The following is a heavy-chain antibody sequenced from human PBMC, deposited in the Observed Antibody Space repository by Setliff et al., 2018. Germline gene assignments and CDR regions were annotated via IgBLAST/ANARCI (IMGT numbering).Heavy chain of an antibody. CDR3: ARALGIRAPLDF. D-gene: IGHD7-27*01. CDR1: GDSITDYY. CDR2: TYESRTS. Sequence: PSETLSLTCPVSGDSITDYYWTWIRQPPGKGLEWIGHTYESRTSNYNPSLNSRVTISGDTSKNEVTLKLTSVTAADTAVYYCARALGIRAPLDFWGQGTLVTVSS. V-gene: IGHV4-59*01. J-gene: IGHJ4*02.